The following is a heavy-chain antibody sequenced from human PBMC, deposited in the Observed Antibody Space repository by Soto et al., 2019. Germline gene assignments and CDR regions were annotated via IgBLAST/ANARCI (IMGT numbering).Heavy chain of an antibody. CDR2: IDPSDSYT. J-gene: IGHJ4*02. CDR3: ARRDYYDSSGTFDY. Sequence: LKISCKGSGYSFTSYWISWVRQMPGKGLEWMGRIDPSDSYTNYSPSFQGHVTISADKSISTAYLQWSSLKASDTATYYCARRDYYDSSGTFDYWGQGTLVTVSS. CDR1: GYSFTSYW. D-gene: IGHD3-22*01. V-gene: IGHV5-10-1*01.